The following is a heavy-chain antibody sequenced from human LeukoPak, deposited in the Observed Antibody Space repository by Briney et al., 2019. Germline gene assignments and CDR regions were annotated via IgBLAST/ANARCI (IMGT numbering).Heavy chain of an antibody. Sequence: GGSPRLSCAASGFTVSNNDMCWVRQAPGKGLEWVSVIYSGGNTNYADSVKGRFIISRDNLKNTLFLQMNSLRAEDTAVYYCARAFQYGSGSYPYSLWGQGTLVTVSS. CDR1: GFTVSNND. J-gene: IGHJ4*02. V-gene: IGHV3-66*01. D-gene: IGHD3-10*01. CDR3: ARAFQYGSGSYPYSL. CDR2: IYSGGNT.